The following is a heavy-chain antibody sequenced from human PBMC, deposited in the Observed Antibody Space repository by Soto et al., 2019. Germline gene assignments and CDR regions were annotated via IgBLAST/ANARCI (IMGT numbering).Heavy chain of an antibody. Sequence: ASVKVSCKASGYTFTSYYIHWVRQAPGQGLEWMGIINPSGGSTSYAQKFQGRVTMTRDTSTSTVYMELSSLRSEDTAVYYCARVNYDSSGYLGYFQHWGQGTLVTVSS. D-gene: IGHD3-22*01. CDR3: ARVNYDSSGYLGYFQH. CDR1: GYTFTSYY. V-gene: IGHV1-46*01. J-gene: IGHJ1*01. CDR2: INPSGGST.